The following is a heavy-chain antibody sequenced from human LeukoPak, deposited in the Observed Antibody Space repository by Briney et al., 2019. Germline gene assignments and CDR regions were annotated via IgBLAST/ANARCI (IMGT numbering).Heavy chain of an antibody. J-gene: IGHJ4*02. CDR1: GFTFSSYS. V-gene: IGHV3-48*02. CDR3: AKSDTYRFDY. D-gene: IGHD2-21*02. Sequence: TGGSLRLSCAASGFTFSSYSMNWVRQAPGKGLEWLSYISSSSGIIYYADSVKGRFTISRDNAKNSLYLQMNSLRDEDTAVYYCAKSDTYRFDYWGQGTLVTVSS. CDR2: ISSSSGII.